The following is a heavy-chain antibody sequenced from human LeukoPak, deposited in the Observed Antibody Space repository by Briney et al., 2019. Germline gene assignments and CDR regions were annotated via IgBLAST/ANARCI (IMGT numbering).Heavy chain of an antibody. CDR3: ARDRVIDF. J-gene: IGHJ4*02. D-gene: IGHD3-10*01. Sequence: PGGSLRLSCAASGLTVSRNYMSWVRQAPGQGLEWVANIKEDGSEKYYVDSVKGRFTISRDNAKNSLYLQMNSLRAEDTAVYYCARDRVIDFWGQGTLVTVSS. CDR2: IKEDGSEK. CDR1: GLTVSRNY. V-gene: IGHV3-7*01.